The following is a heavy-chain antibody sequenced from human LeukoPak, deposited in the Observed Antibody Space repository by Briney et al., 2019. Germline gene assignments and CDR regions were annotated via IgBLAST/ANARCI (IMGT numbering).Heavy chain of an antibody. CDR1: GYTFTGYY. CDR3: ARVGRGDGCNYDY. V-gene: IGHV1-2*06. D-gene: IGHD5-24*01. J-gene: IGHJ4*02. Sequence: ASVKVSCKASGYTFTGYYMHWVRQAPGQGLEWMGRINPNSGGTNYAQKFQGRVTMTRDTSISTAYMELSRLRSDDTAVYYCARVGRGDGCNYDYWGQGTLVTVSS. CDR2: INPNSGGT.